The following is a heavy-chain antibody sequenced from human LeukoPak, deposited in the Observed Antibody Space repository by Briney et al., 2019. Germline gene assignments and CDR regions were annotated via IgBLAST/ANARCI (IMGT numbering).Heavy chain of an antibody. D-gene: IGHD6-13*01. CDR1: GYTFTSYY. Sequence: GASVKVSCKASGYTFTSYYMHWVRQAPGQRLEWMVIINPSGGSTSYAQKFQGRVTMTRDTSTSTVYMELSSLRSEDTAVYYCARGQQLLPFYYYYMDVWGKGTTVTISS. V-gene: IGHV1-46*01. CDR3: ARGQQLLPFYYYYMDV. CDR2: INPSGGST. J-gene: IGHJ6*03.